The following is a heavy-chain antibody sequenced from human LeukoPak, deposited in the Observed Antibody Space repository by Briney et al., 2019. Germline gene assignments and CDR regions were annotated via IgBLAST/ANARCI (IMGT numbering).Heavy chain of an antibody. D-gene: IGHD4-17*01. Sequence: SETLSLTCAVYGGSFSGYYWSWIRQPPGKGLEWIGEINHSGSTNYNPSLKSRVTISVDTSKNQFSLKLSSVTAADTAVYYCARDRLLRPSGGMDVWGQGTTVTVSS. J-gene: IGHJ6*02. CDR3: ARDRLLRPSGGMDV. CDR1: GGSFSGYY. V-gene: IGHV4-34*01. CDR2: INHSGST.